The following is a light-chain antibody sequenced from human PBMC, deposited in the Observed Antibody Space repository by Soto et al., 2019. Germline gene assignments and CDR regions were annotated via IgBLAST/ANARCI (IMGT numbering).Light chain of an antibody. J-gene: IGKJ1*01. CDR1: QSISSW. CDR2: KAS. V-gene: IGKV1-5*03. Sequence: QMSQSPTTLSASVGDRVTITCRASQSISSWLAWYQQKPGKAPKLLIYKASSLESGVPSRFSGSGSGTEFTLTISRLQADDFATYYCQQYNSYSWTFGQGTKVDIK. CDR3: QQYNSYSWT.